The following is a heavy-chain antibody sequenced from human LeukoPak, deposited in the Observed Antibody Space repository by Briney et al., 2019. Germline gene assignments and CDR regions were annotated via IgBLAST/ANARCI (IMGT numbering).Heavy chain of an antibody. J-gene: IGHJ4*02. D-gene: IGHD2/OR15-2a*01. Sequence: GGSLRLSCSASGFTFSSFAMHWVRQAPGKGLEYGAAISRNGGSTYYADSVKGRFTISRDNSKITLYLQMSSLRAEDTAVYLCVKDLRSDFMGVLSRYLSYWGQGTLVTVSS. CDR1: GFTFSSFA. CDR2: ISRNGGST. CDR3: VKDLRSDFMGVLSRYLSY. V-gene: IGHV3-64D*09.